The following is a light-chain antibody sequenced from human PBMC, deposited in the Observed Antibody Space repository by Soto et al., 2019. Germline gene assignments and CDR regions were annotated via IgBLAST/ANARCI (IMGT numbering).Light chain of an antibody. V-gene: IGKV3-15*01. CDR1: QSVSSN. J-gene: IGKJ2*01. CDR2: GAS. Sequence: EIVMTQSPATLSVSPGERATLSCRASQSVSSNLAWYQQKPGPAPRLLIYGASTRATGIRARFIGSGSGTEFTLTTSSRQSEDFAVYYCQQYNNWPPYTFGQGTKLEIK. CDR3: QQYNNWPPYT.